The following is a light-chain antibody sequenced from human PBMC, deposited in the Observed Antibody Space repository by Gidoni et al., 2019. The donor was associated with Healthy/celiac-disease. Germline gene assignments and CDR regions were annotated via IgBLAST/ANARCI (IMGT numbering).Light chain of an antibody. CDR2: GAS. CDR1: QSVSSN. V-gene: IGKV3-15*01. Sequence: EIVMTQSPATLSVSPGERATLSCRSSQSVSSNLAWYQQKPGQAPRLLIYGASTRATGIPAMFSGSWSGTEFTLTISRLQSEDFAVYYCQQYNNWPFTFGPGTKVDIK. CDR3: QQYNNWPFT. J-gene: IGKJ3*01.